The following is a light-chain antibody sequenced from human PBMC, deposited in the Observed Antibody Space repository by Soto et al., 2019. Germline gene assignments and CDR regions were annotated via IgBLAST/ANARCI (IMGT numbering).Light chain of an antibody. CDR3: QQYYSSSPYT. CDR1: QSISSW. J-gene: IGKJ2*01. CDR2: KAY. V-gene: IGKV1-5*03. Sequence: DIQMTQSPSTLSASVGDRVTITCRASQSISSWLAWYQQKPGKAPKLLIYKAYSLESGVPSRFSGSGSGTEFTLTLSSLQPDDFATYYCQQYYSSSPYTFGQGTKLEIK.